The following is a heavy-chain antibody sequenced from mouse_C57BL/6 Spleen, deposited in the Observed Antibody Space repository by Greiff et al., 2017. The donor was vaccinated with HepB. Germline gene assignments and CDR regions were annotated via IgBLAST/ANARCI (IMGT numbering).Heavy chain of an antibody. J-gene: IGHJ1*03. V-gene: IGHV1-52*01. CDR1: GYTFTSYC. Sequence: QVQLQQPGAELVRPGSSVKLSCKASGYTFTSYCMHWVKQRPIQGLEWLGNIDPSDSATHYNQKFKDKATLTVDKSYSTVYIQLSRLTSEDSAVYYCARWGSSYGYFDVWGTGTTVTVSS. CDR2: IDPSDSAT. CDR3: ARWGSSYGYFDV. D-gene: IGHD1-1*01.